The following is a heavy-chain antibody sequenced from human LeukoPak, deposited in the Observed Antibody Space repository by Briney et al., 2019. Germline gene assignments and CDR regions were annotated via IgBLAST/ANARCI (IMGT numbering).Heavy chain of an antibody. CDR1: GYTVSDKP. CDR3: AARPDSHRGPHDY. V-gene: IGHV3-66*01. J-gene: IGHJ4*02. CDR2: IYSDGST. Sequence: GGSLRLSCAASGYTVSDKPMTWVRQAAGKGLEWVSVIYSDGSTHYSESVKGRFYISRDNSKNTLYLQMNSLGAEDTAVYYCAARPDSHRGPHDYWGQGTLVTVSS. D-gene: IGHD3-16*01.